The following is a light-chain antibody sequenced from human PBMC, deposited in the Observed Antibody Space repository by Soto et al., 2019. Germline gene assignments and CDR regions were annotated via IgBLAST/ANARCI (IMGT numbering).Light chain of an antibody. Sequence: QSALTQPASVSGSPGQSITISCTGTSSDVGGYKYVSWYQQHPGKAPKLMIYDVSNRPSGVSNRFSGSKSGNTASLTISGLQAEDEADYYCSSYTSSLVVFGGGTKLTVL. CDR2: DVS. CDR3: SSYTSSLVV. V-gene: IGLV2-14*01. J-gene: IGLJ2*01. CDR1: SSDVGGYKY.